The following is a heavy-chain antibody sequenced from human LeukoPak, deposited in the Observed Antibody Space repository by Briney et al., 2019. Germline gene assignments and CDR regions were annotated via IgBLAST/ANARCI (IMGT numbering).Heavy chain of an antibody. CDR1: GFTFDDYG. CDR3: ARALYDSSGPHAFDI. J-gene: IGHJ3*02. CDR2: INWNGGST. Sequence: PGGSLRLSCAVSGFTFDDYGMSWVRQAPGKGLEWVSGINWNGGSTGYADSVKGRFNISRDNAKNSLYLQMNSLRAEDTALYHCARALYDSSGPHAFDIWGQGTMVTVSS. V-gene: IGHV3-20*01. D-gene: IGHD3-22*01.